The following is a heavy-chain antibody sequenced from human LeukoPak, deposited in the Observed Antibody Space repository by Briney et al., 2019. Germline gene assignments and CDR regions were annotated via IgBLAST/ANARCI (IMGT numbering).Heavy chain of an antibody. D-gene: IGHD3-22*01. CDR1: GLTFSNAW. Sequence: GGSLRLSGAAPGLTFSNAWMSWVRKAPGKGLGWVAVIGYDGVDTYYAGSVRRRFRISRDTAKNSLYLQMNSLRAEDRAVYYCARTDISMLVAGLYAFDIWGQGTTVTVST. J-gene: IGHJ3*02. V-gene: IGHV3-7*01. CDR2: IGYDGVDT. CDR3: ARTDISMLVAGLYAFDI.